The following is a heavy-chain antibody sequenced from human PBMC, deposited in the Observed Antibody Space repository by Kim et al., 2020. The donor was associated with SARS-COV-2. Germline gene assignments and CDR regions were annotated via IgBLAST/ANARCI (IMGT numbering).Heavy chain of an antibody. CDR1: GFTFSSYA. V-gene: IGHV3-23*01. Sequence: GGSLRLSCAASGFTFSSYAMSWVRQAPGKGLEWVSAISGSGGSTYYADSVKGRFTISRDNSKNTLYLQMNSLRAEDTAVYYCAKESHLGLVTMIVVVISPAFDYWGQGTLVTVSS. J-gene: IGHJ4*02. CDR2: ISGSGGST. CDR3: AKESHLGLVTMIVVVISPAFDY. D-gene: IGHD3-22*01.